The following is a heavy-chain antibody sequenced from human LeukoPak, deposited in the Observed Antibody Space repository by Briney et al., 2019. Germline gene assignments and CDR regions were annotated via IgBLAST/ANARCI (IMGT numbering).Heavy chain of an antibody. J-gene: IGHJ4*02. Sequence: ASVKVSCKASGYTFTSYDINWVRQATGQGLEWMGWMNPNSGNTGYAQKFQGRVTMTRDPSISTAYMELSSLTSEDSAVYYCARGRGSGSGWRRFDYWGQGTLVTVSS. D-gene: IGHD6-19*01. CDR1: GYTFTSYD. CDR2: MNPNSGNT. V-gene: IGHV1-8*01. CDR3: ARGRGSGSGWRRFDY.